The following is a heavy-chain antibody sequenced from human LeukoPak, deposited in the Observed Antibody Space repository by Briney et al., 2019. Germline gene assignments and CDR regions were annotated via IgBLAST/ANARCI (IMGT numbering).Heavy chain of an antibody. V-gene: IGHV3-64D*06. Sequence: GGSLRLSCSASGFTFSRYAMHWVRQAPGKGLEYVSAISSNGGSTYYADSVKGRFTISRDNSKNTLYLQVSSLRAEDTAVYYCVKDGSGSYYTYYFDYWGQGTLVTVSS. CDR2: ISSNGGST. J-gene: IGHJ4*02. CDR3: VKDGSGSYYTYYFDY. CDR1: GFTFSRYA. D-gene: IGHD3-10*01.